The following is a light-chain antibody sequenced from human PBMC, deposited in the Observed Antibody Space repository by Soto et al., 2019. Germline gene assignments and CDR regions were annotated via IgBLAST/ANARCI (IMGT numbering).Light chain of an antibody. CDR2: GAS. Sequence: DIVLTQSPGTLSLSPGERATLSCRASQSVSSNFLAWYQQKPGQAPRLLIYGASKRATGIPDRFSGSGSETDVALTISGLEPEDFGVYYCKQYGTSPPGVIFGPGTKVDMK. CDR1: QSVSSNF. V-gene: IGKV3-20*01. CDR3: KQYGTSPPGVI. J-gene: IGKJ3*01.